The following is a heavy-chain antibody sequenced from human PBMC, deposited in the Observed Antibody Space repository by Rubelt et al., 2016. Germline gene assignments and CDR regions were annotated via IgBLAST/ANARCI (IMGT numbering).Heavy chain of an antibody. D-gene: IGHD6-13*01. V-gene: IGHV4-34*01. CDR2: INHSGST. Sequence: QVQLQQWGAGLLKPSETLSLTCAVYGGSFSGYYWSWIRQPPGKGLEWIGEINHSGSTNYNPSLKSRVTLPVDTAKNRFSLKLSSVTAADTAVYYWARGLARAAAAPRRLWFDPWGQGTLVTVSS. J-gene: IGHJ5*02. CDR1: GGSFSGYY. CDR3: ARGLARAAAAPRRLWFDP.